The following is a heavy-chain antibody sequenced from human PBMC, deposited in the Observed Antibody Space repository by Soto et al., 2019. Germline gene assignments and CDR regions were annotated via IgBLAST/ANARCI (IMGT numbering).Heavy chain of an antibody. CDR3: AKEGGYCSSASCYGRVYY. CDR1: GFTFSSYA. V-gene: IGHV3-23*01. D-gene: IGHD2-2*03. Sequence: GGSLRLSCAASGFTFSSYAMSWVRQAPGKGLEWVSAISGSGGSTYYADSVKGRFTISRDNSKNTLYLQMNSLRAEDTAVYYCAKEGGYCSSASCYGRVYYWGQGTLVTVSS. CDR2: ISGSGGST. J-gene: IGHJ4*02.